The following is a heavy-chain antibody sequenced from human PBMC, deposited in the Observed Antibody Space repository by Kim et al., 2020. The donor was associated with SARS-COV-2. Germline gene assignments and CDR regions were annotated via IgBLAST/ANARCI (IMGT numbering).Heavy chain of an antibody. CDR2: ISGDGGST. CDR1: GFTFDDYA. Sequence: GGSLRLSCAASGFTFDDYAMHWVRQAPGKGLEWVSLISGDGGSTYYADSVKGRFIISRDNSKNSLYLQMNSLRTEDTALYYCAKEGSLSSSWYFLGGYFQHWGQGTLVTVSS. D-gene: IGHD6-13*01. V-gene: IGHV3-43*02. CDR3: AKEGSLSSSWYFLGGYFQH. J-gene: IGHJ1*01.